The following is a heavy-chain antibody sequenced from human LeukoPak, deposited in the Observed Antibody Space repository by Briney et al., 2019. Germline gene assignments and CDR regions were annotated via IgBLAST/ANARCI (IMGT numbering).Heavy chain of an antibody. CDR1: GYTFTSYG. Sequence: ASVKVSCKASGYTFTSYGISWVRQAPGQGLEWMGGIIPIFGTANYAQKFQGRVTITADESTSTAYMELSSLRSEDTAVYYCASKATYYYDSSGYYSLDYWGQGTLVTVSS. D-gene: IGHD3-22*01. J-gene: IGHJ4*02. CDR3: ASKATYYYDSSGYYSLDY. V-gene: IGHV1-69*13. CDR2: IIPIFGTA.